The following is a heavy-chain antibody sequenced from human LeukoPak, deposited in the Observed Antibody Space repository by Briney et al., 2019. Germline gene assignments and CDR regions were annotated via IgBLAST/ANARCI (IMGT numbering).Heavy chain of an antibody. Sequence: SQTLSLTCAISGDSVSSNSAAWNWIRQSPSRGLEWLGRTYYRSKWYNDYAVSVKSRITINPDTSKNQFSLQLNSVTPEDTAVYYCARGRPASYGSGTNWFDPWGQGTLVTVSS. CDR2: TYYRSKWYN. D-gene: IGHD3-10*01. CDR1: GDSVSSNSAA. CDR3: ARGRPASYGSGTNWFDP. V-gene: IGHV6-1*01. J-gene: IGHJ5*02.